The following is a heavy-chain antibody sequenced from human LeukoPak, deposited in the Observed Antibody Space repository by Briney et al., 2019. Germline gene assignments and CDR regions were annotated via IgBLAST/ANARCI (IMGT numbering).Heavy chain of an antibody. V-gene: IGHV4-59*01. CDR1: GGSTSGYY. CDR3: ARGGRATANLFDY. J-gene: IGHJ4*02. Sequence: SETLSLTCTVSGGSTSGYYWSWIRQPPGKGLEWIGYIYYSGSTNYNPSLKSRLSLSVDTSNNQFPLKLSSVTAADTAVYHCARGGRATANLFDYWGQGTLVTVSS. CDR2: IYYSGST. D-gene: IGHD5-18*01.